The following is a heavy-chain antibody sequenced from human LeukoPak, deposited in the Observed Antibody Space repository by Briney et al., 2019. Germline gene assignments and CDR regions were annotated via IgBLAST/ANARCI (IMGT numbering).Heavy chain of an antibody. CDR1: RFTFSNYW. V-gene: IGHV3-7*01. D-gene: IGHD3-22*01. J-gene: IGHJ6*03. Sequence: GGSLRLSCAASRFTFSNYWMTWVRQAPGKGLEWVANIKQDGSEEYYVDSVKGRFTISRDDAKNSLYLQMNSLRAEDTAVYYCARDYLLLPYYYYMDVWGKGTTVTVSS. CDR3: ARDYLLLPYYYYMDV. CDR2: IKQDGSEE.